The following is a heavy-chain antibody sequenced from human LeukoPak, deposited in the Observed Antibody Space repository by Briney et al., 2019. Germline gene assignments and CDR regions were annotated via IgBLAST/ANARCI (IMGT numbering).Heavy chain of an antibody. CDR1: GYSSTNYG. J-gene: IGHJ5*02. CDR3: ARDVGITVADSFDP. Sequence: ASVKVSCKASGYSSTNYGISWVRQAPGQGLEWMGWIHIYRGNTNYAQKFQGRVTMTTDTSTSTVYMEVRGLRSDDTAMYYCARDVGITVADSFDPWGQGTLVTVSS. D-gene: IGHD6-13*01. CDR2: IHIYRGNT. V-gene: IGHV1-18*01.